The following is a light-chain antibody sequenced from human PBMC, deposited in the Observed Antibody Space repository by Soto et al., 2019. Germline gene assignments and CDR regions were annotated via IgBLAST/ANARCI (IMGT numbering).Light chain of an antibody. Sequence: EIVLTQSPGTLSLSPGERATLSCRASQSVDSSYTAWYQQKPGQAPRLLIYGASNRATGIPDRFSGTGSGTDFTLTISRLEPEDFAVYYCQQYGTSPPWYTFGQGTKLAI. CDR2: GAS. V-gene: IGKV3-20*01. J-gene: IGKJ2*01. CDR3: QQYGTSPPWYT. CDR1: QSVDSSY.